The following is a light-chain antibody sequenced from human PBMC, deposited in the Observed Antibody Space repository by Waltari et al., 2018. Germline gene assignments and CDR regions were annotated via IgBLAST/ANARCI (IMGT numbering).Light chain of an antibody. CDR2: MNSDVSH. V-gene: IGLV4-69*01. Sequence: QLVLTQSPSASASLGASVMLPCTLSSGHSTTILAWLQQQPEKGPRYLMNMNSDVSHNRGVGIPDRFSGSSSGAERYLTISSLQSEDEADYYCQTGGHGTWVFGGGTRLTVL. CDR1: SGHSTTI. J-gene: IGLJ3*02. CDR3: QTGGHGTWV.